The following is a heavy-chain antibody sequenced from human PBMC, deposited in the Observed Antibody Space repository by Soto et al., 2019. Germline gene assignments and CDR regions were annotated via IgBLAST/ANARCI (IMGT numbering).Heavy chain of an antibody. CDR1: GGSLSGYY. CDR3: AGGVYCSSTSGYRGMDV. CDR2: MNHSGST. D-gene: IGHD2-2*02. Sequence: QVQLQQWGAGLLKPSETLSLTCAVYGGSLSGYYWSWIRQPPGQGLEWIGEMNHSGSTNYNPSLKSRVTTSVGTTKNQFSFGLHSMTAADSAVYYCAGGVYCSSTSGYRGMDVG. J-gene: IGHJ6*01. V-gene: IGHV4-34*01.